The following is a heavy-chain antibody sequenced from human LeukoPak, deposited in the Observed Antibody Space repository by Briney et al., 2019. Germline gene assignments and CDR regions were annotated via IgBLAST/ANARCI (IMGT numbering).Heavy chain of an antibody. CDR3: AKSGSSGWYRDYYFDF. Sequence: GGSLRLSCAASGFTFSSYAMSWVRQAPGEGLEWVSAISGSGGSTYYADSVKGRFTISRDNSKNTLYLQMNSPRAEDTAVYYCAKSGSSGWYRDYYFDFWGQGPLVTVSS. V-gene: IGHV3-23*01. CDR2: ISGSGGST. CDR1: GFTFSSYA. D-gene: IGHD6-19*01. J-gene: IGHJ4*02.